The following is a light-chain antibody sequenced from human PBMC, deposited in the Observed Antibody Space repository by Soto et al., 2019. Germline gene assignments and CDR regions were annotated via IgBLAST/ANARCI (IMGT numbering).Light chain of an antibody. CDR3: QQYNNFWT. Sequence: EIVMTQSPATLSVSPGETATLSCWASQSVSSNLAWYQQKPGQAPRLLIYGASTRATDIPARFSGSGSGTEFTLTISSLRSEDFAVYYCQQYNNFWTFGQGTKVEIK. CDR1: QSVSSN. CDR2: GAS. V-gene: IGKV3-15*01. J-gene: IGKJ1*01.